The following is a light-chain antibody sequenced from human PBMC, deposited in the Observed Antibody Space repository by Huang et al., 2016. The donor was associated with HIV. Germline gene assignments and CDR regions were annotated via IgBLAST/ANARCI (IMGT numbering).Light chain of an antibody. CDR1: QNIKKD. J-gene: IGKJ3*01. V-gene: IGKV1-39*01. CDR2: GAS. Sequence: DIQMTQSPSSLSASVGVRVTITCRASQNIKKDLNWYQQKPGKAPKLLIYGASSLQSGVPSRFSGSGSGTDFTLTISSLQPEDFATYYCQQSYSTLLFTFGPGTKVDI. CDR3: QQSYSTLLFT.